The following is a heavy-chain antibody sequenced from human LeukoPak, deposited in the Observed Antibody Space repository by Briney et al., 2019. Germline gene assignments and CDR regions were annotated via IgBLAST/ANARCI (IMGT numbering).Heavy chain of an antibody. CDR2: INPNSGGT. CDR1: GGTFSSYA. Sequence: ASVKVSCKASGGTFSSYAISWVRQAPGQGLEWMGWINPNSGGTNYAQKFQGRVTMTRDTSISTAYMELSRLRSDDTAVYYCARVRSDYYDSSGYYLDDEFDYWGQGTLVTVSS. V-gene: IGHV1-2*02. D-gene: IGHD3-22*01. CDR3: ARVRSDYYDSSGYYLDDEFDY. J-gene: IGHJ4*02.